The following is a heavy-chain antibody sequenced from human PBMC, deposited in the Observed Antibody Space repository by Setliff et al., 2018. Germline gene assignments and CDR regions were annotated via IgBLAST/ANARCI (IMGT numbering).Heavy chain of an antibody. CDR2: VYHRGST. CDR1: NFSLTSGFF. Sequence: SETLSLTCTVSNFSLTSGFFWAWVRQPPGKGLEWIATVYHRGSTDYKPSLKSRATISVDTSKNQFSLKLTSMTAADTAVYYCARVLFGDLFSWFDPWGQGTLVTVSS. D-gene: IGHD3-10*02. J-gene: IGHJ5*02. CDR3: ARVLFGDLFSWFDP. V-gene: IGHV4-38-2*02.